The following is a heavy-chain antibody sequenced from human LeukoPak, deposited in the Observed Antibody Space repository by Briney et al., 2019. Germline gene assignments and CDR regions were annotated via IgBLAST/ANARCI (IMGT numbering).Heavy chain of an antibody. CDR1: GFTFSSYA. J-gene: IGHJ3*02. Sequence: PGGSLRLSCAASGFTFSSYAMHWVRQAPGKGLEYVSTISSNGGSTYYANSVKGRFTISRDNSKNTLYLQMGSLRAEDMAVYYCARALLGDHITMILPAGFDIWGQGTMVTVSS. CDR2: ISSNGGST. V-gene: IGHV3-64*01. D-gene: IGHD3-22*01. CDR3: ARALLGDHITMILPAGFDI.